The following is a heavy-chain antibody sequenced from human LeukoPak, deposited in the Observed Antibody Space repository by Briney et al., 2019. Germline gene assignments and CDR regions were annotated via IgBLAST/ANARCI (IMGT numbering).Heavy chain of an antibody. V-gene: IGHV5-51*01. CDR2: IYPGDSDT. D-gene: IGHD3-22*01. J-gene: IGHJ3*02. CDR1: GYSFTSYW. Sequence: GESLKISCKGSGYSFTSYWIGWVCQMPGKGLEWMGIIYPGDSDTRYSPSFQGQVTISADKSISTAYLQWSSLKASDTAMYYCTRLNYDSSGMPDAFDIWGQGTMVTVSS. CDR3: TRLNYDSSGMPDAFDI.